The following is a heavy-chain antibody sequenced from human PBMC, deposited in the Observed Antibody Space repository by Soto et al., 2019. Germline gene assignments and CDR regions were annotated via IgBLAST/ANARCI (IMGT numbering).Heavy chain of an antibody. Sequence: GGSLRLSCADSGFTFSTYWMHWVRQAPGKGLEWVANIDQDGSKKYYVDSVKGRFTISRDNAKSSLYLQMNSLRAEDTAVYYCARAIAAGGSLWGQGTLVTVSS. D-gene: IGHD6-13*01. CDR2: IDQDGSKK. CDR1: GFTFSTYW. J-gene: IGHJ4*02. CDR3: ARAIAAGGSL. V-gene: IGHV3-7*01.